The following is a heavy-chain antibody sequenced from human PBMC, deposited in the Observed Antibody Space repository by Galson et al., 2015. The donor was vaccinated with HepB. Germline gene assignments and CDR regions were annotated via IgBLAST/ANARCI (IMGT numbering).Heavy chain of an antibody. CDR2: ISGSGGST. CDR1: GFTFSSYA. D-gene: IGHD5-18*01. J-gene: IGHJ4*02. CDR3: AKDLDTAMAPLPFDY. V-gene: IGHV3-23*01. Sequence: SLRLSCAASGFTFSSYAMSWVRQAPGKGLEWVSAISGSGGSTYYADSVKGRFTISRDNSKNTLYLQINSLRAEDTAVYYCAKDLDTAMAPLPFDYWGQGTLVTVSS.